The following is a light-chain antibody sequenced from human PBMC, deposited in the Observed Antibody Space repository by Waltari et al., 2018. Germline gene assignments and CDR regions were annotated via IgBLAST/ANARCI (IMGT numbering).Light chain of an antibody. CDR2: GAS. Sequence: DIQMTQSPSTLSASVGDTVIISCRASQSITTSLAWYQQKPGKAPDVLIYGASNLESGVPSRFSGSGSGTEFTLTISSLQPDDFATYYCQQFNSYPRTFGQGTKVEIK. CDR3: QQFNSYPRT. J-gene: IGKJ1*01. CDR1: QSITTS. V-gene: IGKV1-5*03.